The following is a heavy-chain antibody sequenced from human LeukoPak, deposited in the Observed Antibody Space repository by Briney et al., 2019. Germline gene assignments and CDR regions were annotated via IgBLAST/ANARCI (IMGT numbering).Heavy chain of an antibody. CDR2: ISSSSSTI. V-gene: IGHV3-48*01. Sequence: GGSLRLSCAASGFTFSSYWMSWVRQAPGKGLEWVSYISSSSSTIYYADSVKGRFTISRDNAKNSLYLQMYSLRAEDTAVYYCARELLRWSQGTLVTVSS. D-gene: IGHD3-22*01. J-gene: IGHJ4*02. CDR1: GFTFSSYW. CDR3: ARELLR.